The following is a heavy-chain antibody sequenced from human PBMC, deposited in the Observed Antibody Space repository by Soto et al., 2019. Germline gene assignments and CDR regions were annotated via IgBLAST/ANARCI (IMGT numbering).Heavy chain of an antibody. CDR3: ARDGNWNYEH. V-gene: IGHV1-18*04. J-gene: IGHJ4*02. CDR1: GYTFANYG. Sequence: QVQLLQSGAEVKKPGASVRVSCKASGYTFANYGISWVRQAPGQGLEWMGWISVNNGKTHYAQKLQGRVTMTADTSTSTAYMELRSLRSDDTAMYYCARDGNWNYEHWGKGTLVTVSS. CDR2: ISVNNGKT. D-gene: IGHD1-7*01.